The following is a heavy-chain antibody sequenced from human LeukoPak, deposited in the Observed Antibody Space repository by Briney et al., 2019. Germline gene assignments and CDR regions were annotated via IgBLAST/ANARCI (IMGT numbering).Heavy chain of an antibody. CDR3: ARDPNWGSGY. J-gene: IGHJ4*02. CDR1: GFTFSSYT. CDR2: IGASGGDI. Sequence: GGPLRLSCATSGFTFSSYTMIWVRQAPGKGLEWVSIIGASGGDIHYADSVKGRFSISSDNPKNTLTLQMNSLRVDDTAVYYCARDPNWGSGYWGQGTLVTVSS. D-gene: IGHD7-27*01. V-gene: IGHV3-23*01.